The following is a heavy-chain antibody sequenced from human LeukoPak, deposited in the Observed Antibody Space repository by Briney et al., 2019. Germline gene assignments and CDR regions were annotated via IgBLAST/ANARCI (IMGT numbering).Heavy chain of an antibody. CDR3: ARRRYSSSWYIWFDP. D-gene: IGHD6-13*01. CDR1: GGSISSGDYY. CDR2: IYYSGST. V-gene: IGHV4-30-4*08. Sequence: SETLSLTCTVSGGSISSGDYYWRWIRQPPGTGLEWIGYIYYSGSTYYNPSLKSRVTISVDTSKNQFSLKLSSVTAADTAVYYCARRRYSSSWYIWFDPWGQGTLVTVSS. J-gene: IGHJ5*02.